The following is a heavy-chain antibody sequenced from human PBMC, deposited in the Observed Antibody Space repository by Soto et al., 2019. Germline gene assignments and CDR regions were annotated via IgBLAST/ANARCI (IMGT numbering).Heavy chain of an antibody. CDR2: IVVGSGNT. CDR1: GFTFTSSA. Sequence: SVKVSCKASGFTFTSSAMQWVRQARGQRLEWIGWIVVGSGNTNYAQKFQERVTITTDMSTSTAYMELRSLRSDDTAVYYCARDCRGGSCYSDYWGQGTLVTVSS. J-gene: IGHJ4*02. D-gene: IGHD2-15*01. CDR3: ARDCRGGSCYSDY. V-gene: IGHV1-58*02.